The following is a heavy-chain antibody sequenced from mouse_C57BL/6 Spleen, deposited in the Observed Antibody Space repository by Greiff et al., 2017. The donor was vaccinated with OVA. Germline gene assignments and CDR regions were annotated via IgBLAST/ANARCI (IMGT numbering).Heavy chain of an antibody. J-gene: IGHJ2*01. CDR1: GFTFSNYW. CDR3: TGTGTSGFDY. CDR2: IRLKSDNYAT. D-gene: IGHD4-1*01. V-gene: IGHV6-3*01. Sequence: EVKVVESGGGLVQPGGSMKLSCVASGFTFSNYWMNWVRQSPEKGLEWVAQIRLKSDNYATHYAESVKGRFTISRDDSKSSVYLQMNNLRAEDTGIYYCTGTGTSGFDYWGQGTTLTVSS.